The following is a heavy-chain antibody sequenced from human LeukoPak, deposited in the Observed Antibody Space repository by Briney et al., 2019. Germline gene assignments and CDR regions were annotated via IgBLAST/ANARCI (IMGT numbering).Heavy chain of an antibody. Sequence: PGGSLRLSCAASGFTFSDYYMSWIRQPPAKGLEWVSYISSSGSTIYYADSVKGRFTISRDNAKNSLYLQMNSLRAEDKAVYYCARLQWLAFDYWGQGTLVTVSS. V-gene: IGHV3-11*04. CDR1: GFTFSDYY. CDR3: ARLQWLAFDY. J-gene: IGHJ4*02. D-gene: IGHD6-19*01. CDR2: ISSSGSTI.